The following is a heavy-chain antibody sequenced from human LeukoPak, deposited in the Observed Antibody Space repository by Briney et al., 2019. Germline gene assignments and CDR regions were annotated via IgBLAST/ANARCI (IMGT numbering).Heavy chain of an antibody. V-gene: IGHV1-69*13. CDR2: ILPIFGTT. D-gene: IGHD2-15*01. Sequence: ASVKVSCKASGYTFTSYYMYWVRQAPGQGLEWMGGILPIFGTTNYAQKFQARVTITADESTSTAYMEMSSLRSEDTAVYYCGRVSCGGNCYSLIGTFDIWGQGTMVTVSS. J-gene: IGHJ3*02. CDR1: GYTFTSYY. CDR3: GRVSCGGNCYSLIGTFDI.